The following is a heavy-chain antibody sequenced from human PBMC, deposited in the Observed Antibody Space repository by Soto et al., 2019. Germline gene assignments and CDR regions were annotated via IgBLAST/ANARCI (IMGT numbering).Heavy chain of an antibody. CDR2: IYYSGST. D-gene: IGHD3-10*01. J-gene: IGHJ4*02. CDR3: ARDSGISFDY. V-gene: IGHV4-59*01. Sequence: LSLTCTVSGGSISSYYWSWIRQPPGKGLEWIGYIYYSGSTNYNPSLKSRVTISVDTSKNQFSLKLSSVTAADTAVYYCARDSGISFDYWGQGTLVTVSS. CDR1: GGSISSYY.